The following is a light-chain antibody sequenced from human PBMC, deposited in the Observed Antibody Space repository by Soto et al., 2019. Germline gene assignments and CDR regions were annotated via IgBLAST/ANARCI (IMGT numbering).Light chain of an antibody. J-gene: IGKJ2*01. V-gene: IGKV3-15*01. CDR3: QQNIMWPPYT. CDR1: RSVSSN. Sequence: IVLTQSPITLSLSPGETATLSCRASRSVSSNLAWYQHRPGQAPRLLIYAASARATGVPARFSGSGSGTDYILTISSLQSEDSAVYYYQQNIMWPPYTFGQGTKLEIK. CDR2: AAS.